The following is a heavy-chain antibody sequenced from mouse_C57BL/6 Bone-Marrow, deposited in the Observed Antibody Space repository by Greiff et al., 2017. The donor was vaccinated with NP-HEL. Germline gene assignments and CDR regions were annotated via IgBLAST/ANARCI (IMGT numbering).Heavy chain of an antibody. J-gene: IGHJ4*01. V-gene: IGHV1-43*01. CDR3: ARWLLSYYAMDY. Sequence: VKLQESGPELVKPGASVKISCKASGYSFTGYYMHWVKQSSEKSLEWIGEINPSTGGTSYNQKFKGKATLTVDKSSSTAYMQLKSLTSEDSAVYYCARWLLSYYAMDYWGQGTSVTVSS. CDR1: GYSFTGYY. CDR2: INPSTGGT. D-gene: IGHD2-3*01.